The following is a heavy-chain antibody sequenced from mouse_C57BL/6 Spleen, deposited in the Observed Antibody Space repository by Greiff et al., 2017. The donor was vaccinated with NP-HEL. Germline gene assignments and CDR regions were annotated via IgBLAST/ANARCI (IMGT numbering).Heavy chain of an antibody. V-gene: IGHV1-26*01. J-gene: IGHJ4*01. CDR3: AREGGYSRAMDY. CDR1: GYTFTDYY. Sequence: VQLQQSGPELVKPGASVKISCKASGYTFTDYYMNWVKQSHGKSLEWIGDINPNNGGTSYNQKFKGKATLTVDKSSSTAYMELRSLTSEDSAVYYCAREGGYSRAMDYWGQGTSVTVSS. D-gene: IGHD2-12*01. CDR2: INPNNGGT.